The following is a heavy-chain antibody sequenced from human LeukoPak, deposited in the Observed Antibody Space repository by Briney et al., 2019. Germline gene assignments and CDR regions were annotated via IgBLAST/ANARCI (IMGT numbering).Heavy chain of an antibody. D-gene: IGHD6-13*01. CDR3: ARVQKGGSSWYIAY. CDR2: ISSSSSTI. J-gene: IGHJ4*02. V-gene: IGHV3-48*01. Sequence: GGSLRLSCAASGFTFSSYSMNWVRQAPGKGLEWVSYISSSSSTIYYADSVKGRFTISRDNAKNSLYLQMNSLRAEDTAVYYCARVQKGGSSWYIAYWGQGTLVTVSS. CDR1: GFTFSSYS.